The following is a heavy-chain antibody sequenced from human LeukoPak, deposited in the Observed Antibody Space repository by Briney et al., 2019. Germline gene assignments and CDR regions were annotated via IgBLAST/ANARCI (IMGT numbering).Heavy chain of an antibody. Sequence: PSETLSLTCAVYGGSFSGYYWSWIRQHPGKGLEWIGYIYYSGSTYYNPSLKSRVTISVDTSKNQFSLKLSSVTAADTAVYYCARDLDYGGIPYYYYGMDVWGQGTTVTVSS. J-gene: IGHJ6*02. CDR1: GGSFSGYY. CDR2: IYYSGST. V-gene: IGHV4-31*11. CDR3: ARDLDYGGIPYYYYGMDV. D-gene: IGHD4-17*01.